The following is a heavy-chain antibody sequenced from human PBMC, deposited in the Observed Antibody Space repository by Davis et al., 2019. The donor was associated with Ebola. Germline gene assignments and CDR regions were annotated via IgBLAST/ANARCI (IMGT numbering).Heavy chain of an antibody. Sequence: GGSLRLSCAASGFTFSSYSMNWVRQAPGKGLEWVSSISSSSSYIYYADSVKGRFTISRDNAKNSLYLQMNSLRAEDTGIYYCVKRTPGSSGWDFWGPGTLVTVSS. CDR3: VKRTPGSSGWDF. V-gene: IGHV3-21*04. D-gene: IGHD6-6*01. CDR1: GFTFSSYS. CDR2: ISSSSSYI. J-gene: IGHJ4*02.